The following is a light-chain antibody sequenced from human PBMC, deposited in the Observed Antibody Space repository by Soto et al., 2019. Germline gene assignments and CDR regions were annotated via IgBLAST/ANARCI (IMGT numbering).Light chain of an antibody. V-gene: IGLV2-14*01. CDR1: SCGIGGYNY. CDR2: EVT. J-gene: IGLJ2*01. CDR3: SSYTTNITPVV. Sequence: QSVLTQPASVSGSPGQSITISCTGTSCGIGGYNYVSWYQQHPGKAPKLLISEVTYRLSGVSDRFSGSKSGNTASLTISRLQAEDEADYYCSSYTTNITPVVFGGGTKLTVL.